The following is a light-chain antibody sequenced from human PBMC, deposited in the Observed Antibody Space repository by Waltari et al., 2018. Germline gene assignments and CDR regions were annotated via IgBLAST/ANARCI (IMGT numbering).Light chain of an antibody. CDR3: QQRSDWPT. CDR2: DAS. Sequence: EIVLTQSLATLSLSPGERATLSCRASQSVSSYLAWYQQKSGQAPRLLIYDASNRATGIPARFSGSGSGTDFTLTISSLEPEDFAVYYCQQRSDWPTFGPGTKVDIK. V-gene: IGKV3-11*01. J-gene: IGKJ3*01. CDR1: QSVSSY.